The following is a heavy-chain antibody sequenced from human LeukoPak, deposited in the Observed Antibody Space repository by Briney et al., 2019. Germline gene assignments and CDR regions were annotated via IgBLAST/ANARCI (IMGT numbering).Heavy chain of an antibody. D-gene: IGHD3-3*01. J-gene: IGHJ6*03. CDR2: INQNGSN. CDR1: GLTFRSYG. V-gene: IGHV4-34*04. Sequence: LSRAASGLTFRSYGMSCVRQPAGKGLEWIGEINQNGSNNHNPPLKRGPTISVDTSKNQFSLMLSSVTAADTAGYYCARTGPRDFWSGRYYYYYYMGVWGKGTTVTVSS. CDR3: ARTGPRDFWSGRYYYYYYMGV.